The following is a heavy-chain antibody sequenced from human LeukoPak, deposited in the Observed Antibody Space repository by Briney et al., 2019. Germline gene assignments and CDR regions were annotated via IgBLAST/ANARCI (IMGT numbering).Heavy chain of an antibody. D-gene: IGHD3-16*02. Sequence: SVKVSCKASGYTFSSYGISWVRQAPGQGLEWMGGIIPIFGTANYAQKFQGRVTITADESTSTAYMELSSLRSEDTAVYYCARGETYVWGSYRSLDYWGQGTLVTVSS. J-gene: IGHJ4*02. CDR1: GYTFSSYG. V-gene: IGHV1-69*13. CDR2: IIPIFGTA. CDR3: ARGETYVWGSYRSLDY.